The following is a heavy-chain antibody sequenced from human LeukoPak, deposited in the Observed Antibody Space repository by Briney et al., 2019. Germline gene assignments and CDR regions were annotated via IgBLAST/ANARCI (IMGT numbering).Heavy chain of an antibody. Sequence: PSETLSLTCTVSGGSINNSYWTWIRQPPGKGLEWIGHIYYSGSTNYSPSLKSRVTISVDTSKNQFSLKLSSVTAADTAVYYCARLSSLANIAARGRTWLDPWGQGSLVTVFS. CDR3: ARLSSLANIAARGRTWLDP. CDR1: GGSINNSY. CDR2: IYYSGST. V-gene: IGHV4-59*01. D-gene: IGHD6-6*01. J-gene: IGHJ5*02.